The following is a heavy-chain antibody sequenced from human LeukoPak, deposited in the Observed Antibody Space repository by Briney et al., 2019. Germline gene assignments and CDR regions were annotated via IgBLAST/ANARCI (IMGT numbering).Heavy chain of an antibody. V-gene: IGHV3-74*01. D-gene: IGHD2-15*01. Sequence: GGSLRLSCAASGFTLSSYWLHWVRQAPGEGLAWVSQISLDGNITPYADSVKGRFTISRDNSKNTLYLQINALKAEDTAVYYCARGCSAVRCPADYWGQGSLVTVSS. J-gene: IGHJ4*02. CDR2: ISLDGNIT. CDR3: ARGCSAVRCPADY. CDR1: GFTLSSYW.